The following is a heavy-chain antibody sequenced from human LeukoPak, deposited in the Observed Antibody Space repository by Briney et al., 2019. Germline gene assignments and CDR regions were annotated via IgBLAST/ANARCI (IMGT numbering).Heavy chain of an antibody. Sequence: MASETLSLTCTVSGGSISSSYYWGWIRQPPGKGLEWIGSIYYSGSTYYNPSLKSRVTISVDTSKNQFSLKLSSVTAADTAVYYCAIDLTSGLDYWGQGTLVTVSS. D-gene: IGHD3-10*01. CDR1: GGSISSSYY. CDR2: IYYSGST. J-gene: IGHJ4*02. CDR3: AIDLTSGLDY. V-gene: IGHV4-39*01.